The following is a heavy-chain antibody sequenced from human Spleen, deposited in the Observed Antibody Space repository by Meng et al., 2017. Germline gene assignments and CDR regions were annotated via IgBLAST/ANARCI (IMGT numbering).Heavy chain of an antibody. V-gene: IGHV1-46*04. CDR2: INPSGGSS. CDR1: AYTFTTYY. Sequence: QGQLVQSGAEVKKPGASVKVSRKASAYTFTTYYMHWVRQAPGQGLEWMGIINPSGGSSTYAQKLQGRVSMTSDTSTNTVYMELSSLRSEDTAIYYCAREGGDSGSPDYWGQGTLVTVSS. D-gene: IGHD1-26*01. J-gene: IGHJ4*02. CDR3: AREGGDSGSPDY.